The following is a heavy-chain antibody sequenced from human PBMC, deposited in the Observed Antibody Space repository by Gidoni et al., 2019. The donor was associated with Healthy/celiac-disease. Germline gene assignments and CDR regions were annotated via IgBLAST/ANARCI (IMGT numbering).Heavy chain of an antibody. V-gene: IGHV3-64D*06. CDR1: GFTFSSYA. J-gene: IGHJ4*02. CDR2: ISSNGGST. Sequence: EVQLVESGGGLVQPGGSLRRPCSASGFTFSSYAMHWVRQAPGKGLEYVSAISSNGGSTYYADSVKGRFTISRDNSKNTLYLQMSSLRAEDTAVYYCVKDADCTNGVCWYYFDYWGQGTLVTVSS. D-gene: IGHD2-8*01. CDR3: VKDADCTNGVCWYYFDY.